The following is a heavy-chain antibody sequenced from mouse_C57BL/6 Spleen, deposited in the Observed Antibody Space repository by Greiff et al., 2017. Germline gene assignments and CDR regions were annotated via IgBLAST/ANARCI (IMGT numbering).Heavy chain of an antibody. CDR2: IHPNSGST. D-gene: IGHD4-1*01. J-gene: IGHJ3*01. CDR1: GFTFTSYW. V-gene: IGHV1-64*01. Sequence: QVQLQQPGAELVKPGASVTLSCQASGFTFTSYWMHWVKQRPEQGLEWIGLIHPNSGSTYYNEKFNCKATLTVDKSSSTAYMQLRSLTSEDSAVYYCSLTGTAWFAYWGQGTLVTVSA. CDR3: SLTGTAWFAY.